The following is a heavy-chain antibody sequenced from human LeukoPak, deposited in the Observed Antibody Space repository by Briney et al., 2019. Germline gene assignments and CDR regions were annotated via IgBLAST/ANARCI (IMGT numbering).Heavy chain of an antibody. CDR2: ISGSGGST. J-gene: IGHJ4*02. CDR1: GFTFSSYA. D-gene: IGHD3/OR15-3a*01. CDR3: AKGPDSWVTPNFDY. Sequence: GGSLRLSCAASGFTFSSYAMSWVRQAPGKGLEWVSAISGSGGSTYYADSVKGRFTIPRDNSKNTLYLQMNSLRAEDTAVYYCAKGPDSWVTPNFDYWGQGTLVTVSS. V-gene: IGHV3-23*01.